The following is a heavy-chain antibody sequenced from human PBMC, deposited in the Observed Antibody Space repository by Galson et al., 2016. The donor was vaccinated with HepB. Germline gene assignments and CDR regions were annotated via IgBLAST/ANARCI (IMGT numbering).Heavy chain of an antibody. Sequence: SVKVSCKASGYTFSGYHMHWVRQAPGQGLEWMGWINPNSGGTNYAQKFQGRVTMTRDTSISTAYMELSRLRSDDTAVYYCARVEWLKLGADYWGQGTLVTVSS. CDR1: GYTFSGYH. V-gene: IGHV1-2*02. J-gene: IGHJ4*02. CDR3: ARVEWLKLGADY. CDR2: INPNSGGT. D-gene: IGHD6-19*01.